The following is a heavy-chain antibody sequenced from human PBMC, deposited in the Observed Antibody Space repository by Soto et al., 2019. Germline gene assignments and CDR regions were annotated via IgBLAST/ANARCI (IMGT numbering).Heavy chain of an antibody. CDR2: ISYDGSNK. Sequence: GGTLRLSCAASGLSFSSSAMHWVRKAPGKGLEWVAVISYDGSNKYYADSVMGRFTISSDDSKNTLFLQLNRLSVADTAVHYFAKKQTEYSSSWLDYWGQEPRVT. V-gene: IGHV3-30*18. J-gene: IGHJ4*02. CDR3: AKKQTEYSSSWLDY. CDR1: GLSFSSSA. D-gene: IGHD6-6*01.